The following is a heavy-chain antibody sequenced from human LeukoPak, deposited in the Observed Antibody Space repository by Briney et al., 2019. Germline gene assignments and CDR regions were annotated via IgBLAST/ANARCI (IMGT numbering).Heavy chain of an antibody. V-gene: IGHV3-7*03. CDR3: AKDPESYCGGDCYPKYFDY. D-gene: IGHD2-21*02. CDR1: GFTFSRYW. J-gene: IGHJ4*02. Sequence: PWGSLRLSCEASGFTFSRYWMSWVRQAPGKGLEWVANIKQDGSEKYYVDSVKGRFTISRDNAKNSLYLQMNSLRAEDTALYYCAKDPESYCGGDCYPKYFDYWGQGTLVTVSS. CDR2: IKQDGSEK.